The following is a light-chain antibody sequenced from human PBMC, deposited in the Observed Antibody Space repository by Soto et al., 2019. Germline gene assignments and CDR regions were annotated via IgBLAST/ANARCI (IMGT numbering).Light chain of an antibody. J-gene: IGKJ4*02. CDR3: QQYNNGSPST. Sequence: FVMSQSTANLSVSPGGRATLSCQASQSVISNLAWCQQQTRQAPTTLLSGASTRATGMPATFSGSGSGTAFTLTISSLLSAEFAVYYCQQYNNGSPSTFGEGTKVDI. CDR2: GAS. V-gene: IGKV3-15*01. CDR1: QSVISN.